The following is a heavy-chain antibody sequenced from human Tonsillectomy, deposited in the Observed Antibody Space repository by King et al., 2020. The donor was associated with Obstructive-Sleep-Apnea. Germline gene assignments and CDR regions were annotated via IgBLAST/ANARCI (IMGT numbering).Heavy chain of an antibody. CDR1: GGSISTITW. V-gene: IGHV4-4*02. Sequence: QLQESGPGLVKPSGTLSLTCVVSGGSISTITWWNWVRQPPGKGLEWIGEIFRSGDANYNTSIKIRVTISIDKFKKQFSLKLKSVAAADTRIYYCARREIDIRENAFDIWGQGTMVTVSS. J-gene: IGHJ3*02. D-gene: IGHD1-26*01. CDR2: IFRSGDA. CDR3: ARREIDIRENAFDI.